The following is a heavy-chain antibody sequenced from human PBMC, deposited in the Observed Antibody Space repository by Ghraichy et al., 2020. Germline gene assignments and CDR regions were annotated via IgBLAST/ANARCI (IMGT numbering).Heavy chain of an antibody. CDR3: ARQTGTTYYFDY. CDR1: GYTFTGYY. CDR2: INPNSGGT. Sequence: ASVKVSCKASGYTFTGYYMHWVRQAPGQGLEWMGRINPNSGGTNYAQKFQGRVTMTMDTSISTAYMELSRLRSDDTAVYYCARQTGTTYYFDYWGQGTLVTVSS. D-gene: IGHD1-7*01. J-gene: IGHJ4*02. V-gene: IGHV1-2*06.